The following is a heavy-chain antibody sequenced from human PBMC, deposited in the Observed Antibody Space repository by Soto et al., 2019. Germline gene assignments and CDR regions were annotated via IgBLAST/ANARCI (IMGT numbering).Heavy chain of an antibody. CDR3: AKGRWLQDYYGMDV. CDR1: GFTFSSYG. CDR2: ISYDGSNK. V-gene: IGHV3-30*18. D-gene: IGHD5-12*01. Sequence: QVQLVESGGGVVQPGRSLRLSCAASGFTFSSYGMHWVRQAPGKGLEWVAVISYDGSNKYYADSVKGRFTISRDNSKNTLYLQMNSLRAEDTAVYYCAKGRWLQDYYGMDVWGQGTTVTVSS. J-gene: IGHJ6*02.